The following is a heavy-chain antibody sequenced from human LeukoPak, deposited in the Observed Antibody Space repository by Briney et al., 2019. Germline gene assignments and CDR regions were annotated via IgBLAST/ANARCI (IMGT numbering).Heavy chain of an antibody. Sequence: SETLSLTCTVSGGSISSYYWSWIRQPPGKGLEWIGYIYYSGSTNYNPSLKSRVTISVDTSKNQFSLKLSSVTAADTAVYYCARGTTHTELWAYYYYGMDVWGQGTTVTVPS. CDR3: ARGTTHTELWAYYYYGMDV. V-gene: IGHV4-59*01. J-gene: IGHJ6*02. D-gene: IGHD2-21*01. CDR2: IYYSGST. CDR1: GGSISSYY.